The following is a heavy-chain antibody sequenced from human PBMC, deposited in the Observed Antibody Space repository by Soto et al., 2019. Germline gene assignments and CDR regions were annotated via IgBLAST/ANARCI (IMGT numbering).Heavy chain of an antibody. CDR2: IYYSGST. V-gene: IGHV4-31*03. Sequence: PSETLSLTCTVSGGSINIGGYYWSWIRQHPGKGLEWIGYIYYSGSTFYNPSLKSRVNISFDTSKNQFSLKLNSVTAADTAVYYCARTAWHFFDYWGQGNLVTVSS. CDR1: GGSINIGGYY. D-gene: IGHD3-3*02. J-gene: IGHJ4*02. CDR3: ARTAWHFFDY.